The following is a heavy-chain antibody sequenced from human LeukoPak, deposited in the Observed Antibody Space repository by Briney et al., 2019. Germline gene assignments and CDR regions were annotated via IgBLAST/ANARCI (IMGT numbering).Heavy chain of an antibody. D-gene: IGHD3-10*01. CDR2: MNDRGTT. Sequence: WIGEMNDRGTTNRHPSLRGRVTMSVDPSQNQFSLTLNSVTAADTAVYYCARSTLWFAEFDYWGQGTLVSVSS. V-gene: IGHV4-4*06. CDR3: ARSTLWFAEFDY. J-gene: IGHJ4*02.